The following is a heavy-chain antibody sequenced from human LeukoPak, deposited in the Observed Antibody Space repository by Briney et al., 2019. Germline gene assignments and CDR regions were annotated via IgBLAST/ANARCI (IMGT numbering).Heavy chain of an antibody. CDR2: IYYSGST. CDR1: GGSISSSSYY. V-gene: IGHV4-61*05. CDR3: ARVAAAGTFRYYYYMDV. Sequence: SETLSLTCTVSGGSISSSSYYWGWIRQPPGKGLEWIGYIYYSGSTNYNPSLKSRVTISVDTSKNQFSLKLSSVTAADTAVYYCARVAAAGTFRYYYYMDVWGKGTTVTISS. J-gene: IGHJ6*03. D-gene: IGHD6-13*01.